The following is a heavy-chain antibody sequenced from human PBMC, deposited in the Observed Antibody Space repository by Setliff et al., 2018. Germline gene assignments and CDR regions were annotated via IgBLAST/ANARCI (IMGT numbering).Heavy chain of an antibody. V-gene: IGHV3-30*04. CDR3: ARDRLRSDSPWGYFDY. CDR1: GFTFSSYA. CDR2: ISYDGSNK. J-gene: IGHJ4*02. D-gene: IGHD3-16*01. Sequence: LGGSLRLSCAASGFTFSSYAMHWVRQAPGKGLEWVAVISYDGSNKYYADSVKGRFTISRDNSKNTLYLQMNSLRAEDTAVYYCARDRLRSDSPWGYFDYWGQGTLVTVSS.